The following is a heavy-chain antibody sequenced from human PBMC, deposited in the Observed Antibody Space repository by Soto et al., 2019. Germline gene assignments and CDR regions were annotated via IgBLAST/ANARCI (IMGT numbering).Heavy chain of an antibody. CDR3: ARSSITPRLFMYPFDY. V-gene: IGHV4-39*01. Sequence: SETLSLTCTVSGGSITSSSHYWGWIRQPPGKGLECIGNIYYDGNTYYNPSLRSRVTISLDTSKNQFSLRLNSVTAADTAVCYCARSSITPRLFMYPFDYWGQGTLVT. CDR1: GGSITSSSHY. D-gene: IGHD6-6*01. CDR2: IYYDGNT. J-gene: IGHJ4*02.